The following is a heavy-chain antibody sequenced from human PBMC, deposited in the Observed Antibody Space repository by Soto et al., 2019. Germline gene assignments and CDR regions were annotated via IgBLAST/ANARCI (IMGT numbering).Heavy chain of an antibody. D-gene: IGHD3-3*01. CDR1: GFTFSNAW. V-gene: IGHV3-15*01. CDR3: TTGPVLRFSGDYYYGMDI. Sequence: PGGSLRLSCAASGFTFSNAWMSWVRQAPGKGLEWVGRIKSKTDGGTTDYAAPVKGRFTISRDDSKNTLYLQMNSLKTEDTAVYYCTTGPVLRFSGDYYYGMDIWGQGTTVTVSS. J-gene: IGHJ6*02. CDR2: IKSKTDGGTT.